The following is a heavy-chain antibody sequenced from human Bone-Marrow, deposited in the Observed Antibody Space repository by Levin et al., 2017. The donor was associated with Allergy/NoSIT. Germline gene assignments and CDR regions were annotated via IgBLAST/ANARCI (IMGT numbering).Heavy chain of an antibody. CDR1: GFTFSSYA. CDR2: LRGLCGRP. V-gene: IGHV3-23*01. Sequence: SLLLFCVASGFTFSSYAMSWVRQAPGPFLSFVSALRGLCGRPSYADSVKGRFTISRDNSKNTLYLQMNSLRAEDTAVYYCAKVPDMSPVVYWGQGTLVTVSS. D-gene: IGHD1-14*01. J-gene: IGHJ4*02. CDR3: AKVPDMSPVVY.